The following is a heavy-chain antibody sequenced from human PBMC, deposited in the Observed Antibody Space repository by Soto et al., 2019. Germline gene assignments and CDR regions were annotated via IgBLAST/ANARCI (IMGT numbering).Heavy chain of an antibody. Sequence: GGSLRLSCAASGFTFSSYGMHWVRQAPGKGLEWVAVISYDGSNKYYADSVKGRFTISRDNSKNTLYLQMNSLRAEDTAVYYCAKSVAAATPYGMDVWGQGTKVTVSS. CDR2: ISYDGSNK. CDR3: AKSVAAATPYGMDV. CDR1: GFTFSSYG. V-gene: IGHV3-30*18. J-gene: IGHJ6*02. D-gene: IGHD6-13*01.